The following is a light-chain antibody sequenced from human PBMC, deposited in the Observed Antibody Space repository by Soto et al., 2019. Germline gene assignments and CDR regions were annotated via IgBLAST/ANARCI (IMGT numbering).Light chain of an antibody. V-gene: IGKV3-11*01. Sequence: EIVLTQSPGTLSLSPGERATLSCGASQSVGNHLAWYQQKPGQAPRLLIYDTFNRATGIPARFSGSGSGTDFTLTISSLEPEDVGVYYCQQRANWPPKVTFGGGTKVEIK. CDR3: QQRANWPPKVT. J-gene: IGKJ4*01. CDR1: QSVGNH. CDR2: DTF.